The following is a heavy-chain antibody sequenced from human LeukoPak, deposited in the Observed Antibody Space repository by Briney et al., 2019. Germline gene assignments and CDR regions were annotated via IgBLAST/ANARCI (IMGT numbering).Heavy chain of an antibody. Sequence: PGGSLRLSCAASGYTFSSYWMHWVRQAPGKGLEWVSTINANSGTTSYAASVRGRFTISRDNSKNTLYLQLNTLRADDTATYYCARPISGGLAVAADWFHPWGQGSLVVVSS. D-gene: IGHD6-19*01. J-gene: IGHJ5*01. V-gene: IGHV3-74*03. CDR1: GYTFSSYW. CDR3: ARPISGGLAVAADWFHP. CDR2: INANSGTT.